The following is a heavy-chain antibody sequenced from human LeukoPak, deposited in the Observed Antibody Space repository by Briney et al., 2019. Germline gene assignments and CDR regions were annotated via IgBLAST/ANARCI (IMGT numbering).Heavy chain of an antibody. CDR1: GFTFSNAW. D-gene: IGHD3-22*01. Sequence: GGSLRLSCAASGFTFSNAWMNWVRPAPGKGLEWVGRIKSKTDGGTTDYAAPVKGRFTISRDDSKNTLYLQMNSLKTEDTAVYYCTTDPDDSSGFDYDIWGQGTMVTVSS. J-gene: IGHJ3*02. CDR3: TTDPDDSSGFDYDI. CDR2: IKSKTDGGTT. V-gene: IGHV3-15*07.